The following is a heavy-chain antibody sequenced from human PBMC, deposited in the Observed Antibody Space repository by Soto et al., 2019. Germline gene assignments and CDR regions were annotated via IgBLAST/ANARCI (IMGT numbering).Heavy chain of an antibody. CDR2: ISAYNGNT. D-gene: IGHD3-3*01. CDR3: AREVGAYDFWSGYRYYGMDV. J-gene: IGHJ6*02. V-gene: IGHV1-18*01. CDR1: GYTFTSYG. Sequence: ASVKVSCKASGYTFTSYGISWVRQAPGQGLEWMGWISAYNGNTNYAQKLQGRVTMTTDTSTSTAYMELRSLRSDDTAVYYCAREVGAYDFWSGYRYYGMDVWGQGNTVTVSS.